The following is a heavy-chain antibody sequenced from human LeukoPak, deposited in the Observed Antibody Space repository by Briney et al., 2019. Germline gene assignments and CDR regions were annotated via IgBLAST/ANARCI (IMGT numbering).Heavy chain of an antibody. CDR2: IYFSGNT. CDR3: ARERYCGGGSCYHYMDV. CDR1: GGPITTAGYY. J-gene: IGHJ6*03. V-gene: IGHV4-31*03. D-gene: IGHD2-15*01. Sequence: PSQTLSLTCTVSGGPITTAGYYWSWIRQLPGKGLEWIGYIYFSGNTYYNPSLGSRITISVETSEHRFSLKLTSVTAADTAIYYCARERYCGGGSCYHYMDVWGKGTTVTVTS.